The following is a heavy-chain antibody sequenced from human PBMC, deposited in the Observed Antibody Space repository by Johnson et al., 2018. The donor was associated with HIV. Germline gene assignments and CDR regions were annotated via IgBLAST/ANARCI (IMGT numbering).Heavy chain of an antibody. CDR3: ARTMVGVPSNAFDI. Sequence: EVQLVESGGGVVRPGGSLRLSCAASGFTVSSNYMSWVRQAPGKGLEWVSVIYSGGSTYYADSVKGRFTISRDNSKNTLYLQMNSLRAEDTAVYYCARTMVGVPSNAFDIWGQGTMVTVSS. CDR2: IYSGGST. CDR1: GFTVSSNY. J-gene: IGHJ3*02. D-gene: IGHD2-2*01. V-gene: IGHV3-53*01.